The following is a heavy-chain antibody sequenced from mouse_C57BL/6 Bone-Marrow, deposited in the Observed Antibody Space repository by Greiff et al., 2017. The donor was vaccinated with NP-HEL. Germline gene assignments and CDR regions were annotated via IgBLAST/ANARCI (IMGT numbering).Heavy chain of an antibody. V-gene: IGHV5-4*01. D-gene: IGHD3-1*01. Sequence: VQLQQSGGGLVKPGGSLKLSCAASGFTFSSYAMSWVRQTPEKRLEWVATISDGGSYTYYPDNVKGRCTISRDNAKNNLYLQMSHLKSEDTAMYYCARAGYYAMDYWGQGTSVTVSS. CDR2: ISDGGSYT. CDR1: GFTFSSYA. CDR3: ARAGYYAMDY. J-gene: IGHJ4*01.